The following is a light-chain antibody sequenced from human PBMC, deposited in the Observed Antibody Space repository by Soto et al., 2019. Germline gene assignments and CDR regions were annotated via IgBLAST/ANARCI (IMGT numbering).Light chain of an antibody. CDR3: QQYYSTPRLT. CDR2: WGS. V-gene: IGKV4-1*01. CDR1: QSVFYSSSNKNF. J-gene: IGKJ4*01. Sequence: DIVMTQAPASLAVSLGERASINCKSSQSVFYSSSNKNFLAWYQQKPGQPPKLLIYWGSTRESGVPDRFSGSGSGTDFTLTISSLQAEDVAVYYCQQYYSTPRLTCGGGTKV.